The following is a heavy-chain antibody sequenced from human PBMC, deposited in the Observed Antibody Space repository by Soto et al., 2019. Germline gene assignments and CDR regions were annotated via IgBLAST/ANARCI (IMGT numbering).Heavy chain of an antibody. CDR2: ISGSGGST. D-gene: IGHD2-2*01. J-gene: IGHJ5*02. V-gene: IGHV3-23*01. CDR3: AKDHSISRPVPAAMSINWFDP. Sequence: GGSLRLSCAASGFTFSSYAMSWVRQAPGKGLEWVSAISGSGGSTYYADSVKGRFTISRDNSKNTLYLQMNSLRAEDTAVYYCAKDHSISRPVPAAMSINWFDPWGQGTLVTVSS. CDR1: GFTFSSYA.